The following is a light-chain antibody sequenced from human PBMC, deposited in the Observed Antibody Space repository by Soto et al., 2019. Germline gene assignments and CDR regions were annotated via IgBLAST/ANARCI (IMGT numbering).Light chain of an antibody. V-gene: IGKV3-20*01. CDR1: QSVSSNY. CDR2: GAS. Sequence: IVLTQSPGTLSLSPGERATLSCRASQSVSSNYLAWYQQKLGQAPSLLIYGASSRATGIPDRFSGSGSGTDFTLTISRLEHDDFAVYYCQQYGNSAYTFGQWTKREIK. J-gene: IGKJ2*01. CDR3: QQYGNSAYT.